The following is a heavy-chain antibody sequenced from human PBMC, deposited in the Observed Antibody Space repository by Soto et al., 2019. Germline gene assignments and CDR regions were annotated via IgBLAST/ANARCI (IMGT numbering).Heavy chain of an antibody. Sequence: SETLSLTCSVSGGSISGSYWSWIRQSPGKGLEWLGYVYYTGSTNYSPSLRSRVSISVDTSKNEFSLRLSSVTAADTAVYYCARVAKYSSSSLDYWGQGTLVTVSS. CDR2: VYYTGST. D-gene: IGHD6-6*01. CDR1: GGSISGSY. J-gene: IGHJ4*02. CDR3: ARVAKYSSSSLDY. V-gene: IGHV4-59*01.